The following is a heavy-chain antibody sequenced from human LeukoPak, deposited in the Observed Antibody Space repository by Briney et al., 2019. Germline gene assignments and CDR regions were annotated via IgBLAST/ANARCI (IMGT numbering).Heavy chain of an antibody. CDR1: GFTVSSNS. J-gene: IGHJ4*02. CDR3: ARAYSSSLD. D-gene: IGHD6-6*01. V-gene: IGHV3-48*01. Sequence: GGSLRLSCTVSGFTVSSNSMSWVRQAPGKGLEWVSYISSSISTIYYADSVKGRFTISRDNAKNSLYLQMNSLRAEDTAVYYCARAYSSSLDWGQGTLVTVSS. CDR2: ISSSISTI.